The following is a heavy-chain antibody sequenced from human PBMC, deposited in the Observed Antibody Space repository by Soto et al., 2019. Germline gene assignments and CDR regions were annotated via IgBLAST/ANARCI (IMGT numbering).Heavy chain of an antibody. CDR1: GFTFSTYA. Sequence: GGSLRLSCTASGFTFSTYAMNWVRQAPGNGLEWVSAISGSGGSIHYADSVKGRFTISRDNSKNTLYLQMNSLRDEDTAVYHCVKGYWKGDVWGQGTTVTVSS. D-gene: IGHD1-1*01. CDR3: VKGYWKGDV. J-gene: IGHJ6*02. CDR2: ISGSGGSI. V-gene: IGHV3-23*01.